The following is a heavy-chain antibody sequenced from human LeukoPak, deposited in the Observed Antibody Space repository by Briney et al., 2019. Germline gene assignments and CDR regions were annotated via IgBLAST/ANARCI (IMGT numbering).Heavy chain of an antibody. D-gene: IGHD4-11*01. CDR3: VRDAQRGFDYSNSLKY. Sequence: GGSLRLSCAASGFMFSHYGMHWVRQAPGKGLEWVAVIWSDGSNRFYGGSVKGRFTISRDNSQNTVFLQMNSLRAEETAMYYCVRDAQRGFDYSNSLKYWGHGTLVTVSS. V-gene: IGHV3-33*01. CDR2: IWSDGSNR. J-gene: IGHJ4*01. CDR1: GFMFSHYG.